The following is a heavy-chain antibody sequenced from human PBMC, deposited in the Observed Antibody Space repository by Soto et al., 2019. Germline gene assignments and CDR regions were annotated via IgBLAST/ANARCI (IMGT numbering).Heavy chain of an antibody. CDR3: AKDPIPALRTTWLLGYFDY. Sequence: GGSLRLSCAASGFTFSSYGMHWVRQAPGKGLEWVAVISYDGSNKYYADSVKGRFTISRDNSKNTLYLQMNSLRAEDTAVYYCAKDPIPALRTTWLLGYFDYWGQGTLVTVSS. D-gene: IGHD3-22*01. CDR1: GFTFSSYG. J-gene: IGHJ4*02. V-gene: IGHV3-30*18. CDR2: ISYDGSNK.